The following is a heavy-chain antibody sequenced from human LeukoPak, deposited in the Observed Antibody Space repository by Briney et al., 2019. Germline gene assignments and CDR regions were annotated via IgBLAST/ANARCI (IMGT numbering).Heavy chain of an antibody. D-gene: IGHD4-23*01. J-gene: IGHJ4*02. CDR3: ARGTTVVTPVFDY. V-gene: IGHV3-74*01. CDR1: GFTFSSYW. CDR2: INSDGSST. Sequence: GGSLRLSCAASGFTFSSYWMHWVRQAAGKGLMWVSRINSDGSSTSYADSVKGRFTISRDNAKNTLYLQMNSLRAEDTAVYYCARGTTVVTPVFDYWGQGTLVTVSS.